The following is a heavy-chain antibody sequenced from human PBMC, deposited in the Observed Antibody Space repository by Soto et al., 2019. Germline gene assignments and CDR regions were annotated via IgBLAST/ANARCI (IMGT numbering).Heavy chain of an antibody. CDR3: ARGGGDYYMDV. D-gene: IGHD3-16*01. J-gene: IGHJ6*03. V-gene: IGHV4-34*01. CDR2: INHSGST. Sequence: SEALSLTCAVYGGSFSGYYWSWIRQPPGKGLEWIGEINHSGSTDCNPSLKSRVTISVDTSKNQFSLKLSSVTAADTAVYYCARGGGDYYMDVWDKGTTVTVSS. CDR1: GGSFSGYY.